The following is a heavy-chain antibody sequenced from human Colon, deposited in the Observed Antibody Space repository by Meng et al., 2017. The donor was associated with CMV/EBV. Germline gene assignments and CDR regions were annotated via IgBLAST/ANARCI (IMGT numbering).Heavy chain of an antibody. V-gene: IGHV3-7*01. D-gene: IGHD3-3*01. CDR1: GFTFSSYW. CDR2: IKQDGSEK. J-gene: IGHJ4*02. Sequence: GESLKISCAASGFTFSSYWMSWVRQAPGKGLEWVANIKQDGSEKYYVDSVKGRFTISRDHAKNSLYLQMNSLRAEDTAVYYCARRVGYYDFWSGYSGDYWGQGTLVTVSS. CDR3: ARRVGYYDFWSGYSGDY.